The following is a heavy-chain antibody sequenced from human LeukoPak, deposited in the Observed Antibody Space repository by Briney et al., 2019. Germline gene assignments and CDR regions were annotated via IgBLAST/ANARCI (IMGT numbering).Heavy chain of an antibody. Sequence: SETLSLTCAVYGGSFSGYYWSWIRQPPGKGLEWIGYIYYSGSTNYNPSLKSRVTISVDTSKNQFSLKLSSVTAADTAVYYCARQRVGYSYGYDYWGQGTLVTVSS. CDR2: IYYSGST. CDR3: ARQRVGYSYGYDY. CDR1: GGSFSGYY. V-gene: IGHV4-59*08. J-gene: IGHJ4*02. D-gene: IGHD5-18*01.